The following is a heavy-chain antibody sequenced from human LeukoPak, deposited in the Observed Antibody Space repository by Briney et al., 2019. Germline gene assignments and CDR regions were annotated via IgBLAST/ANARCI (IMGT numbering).Heavy chain of an antibody. CDR3: AKDPLMVYAISEYFDY. CDR2: ISYDGSNK. J-gene: IGHJ4*02. Sequence: GRSLRLSCAASGFTFSSYGMHWVRQAPGKGLEWVAVISYDGSNKYYADSVKGRFTISRDNSKNTLYLQMNSLRAEDTAVYYCAKDPLMVYAISEYFDYWDQGTLVTVSS. D-gene: IGHD2-8*01. CDR1: GFTFSSYG. V-gene: IGHV3-30*18.